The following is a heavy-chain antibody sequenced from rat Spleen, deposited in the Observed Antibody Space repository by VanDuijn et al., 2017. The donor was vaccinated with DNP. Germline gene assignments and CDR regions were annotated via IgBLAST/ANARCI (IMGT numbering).Heavy chain of an antibody. CDR1: GLTFSNYD. D-gene: IGHD5-1*01. CDR2: ITSDGSSP. V-gene: IGHV5-7*01. CDR3: AKDRLGGYAMDA. J-gene: IGHJ4*01. Sequence: EVQLVESGGGLVQPGRSLKLSCAASGLTFSNYDMAWVRQAPKTGLEWVATITSDGSSPYYRESVKGRFTISRDNAENTVYLQMNSLRSEDTATYYCAKDRLGGYAMDAWGQGTSVTVSS.